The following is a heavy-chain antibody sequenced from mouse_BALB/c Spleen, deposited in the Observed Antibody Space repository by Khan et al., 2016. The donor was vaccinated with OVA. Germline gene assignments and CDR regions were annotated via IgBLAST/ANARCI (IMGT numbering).Heavy chain of an antibody. Sequence: EVQLQESGPGLVKPSQSLSLTCTVTGYSITSDYAWNWIRQFPGNKLEWMGYISSSGSTNYNPALKSRISITRDTSKNQFFLQLNYVTTEDTATYYCARDGSRYNYAMDYGGQGTSVTGSS. CDR1: GYSITSDYA. D-gene: IGHD2-3*01. CDR2: ISSSGST. J-gene: IGHJ4*01. CDR3: ARDGSRYNYAMDY. V-gene: IGHV3-2*02.